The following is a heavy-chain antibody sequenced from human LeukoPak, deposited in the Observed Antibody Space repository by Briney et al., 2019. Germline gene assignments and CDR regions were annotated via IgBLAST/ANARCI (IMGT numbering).Heavy chain of an antibody. Sequence: PSETLSLTCTVSGDSISNFYWSWIRQPAGKELEWIGRIYSSGSTTYNPSLKSRVTLSVDTSKNQFSLKLSSVTAADTAVYYCASAGQGELYYFDYWGQGTLVTVSS. V-gene: IGHV4-4*07. D-gene: IGHD3-16*01. CDR2: IYSSGST. J-gene: IGHJ4*02. CDR1: GDSISNFY. CDR3: ASAGQGELYYFDY.